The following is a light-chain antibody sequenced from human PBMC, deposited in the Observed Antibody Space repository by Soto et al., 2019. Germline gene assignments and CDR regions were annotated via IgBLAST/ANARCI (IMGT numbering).Light chain of an antibody. V-gene: IGKV1-9*01. CDR3: QQLNSYPLN. CDR1: QDISSY. CDR2: AAS. Sequence: DIQLTQSPSFLSASVGDRVTITCRASQDISSYLAWYQQKPGKAPKLLIHAASTLQSGVPSRFSGSGSGTEFTLTISSLQPEDCATYYCQQLNSYPLNFGGGTKVDI. J-gene: IGKJ4*01.